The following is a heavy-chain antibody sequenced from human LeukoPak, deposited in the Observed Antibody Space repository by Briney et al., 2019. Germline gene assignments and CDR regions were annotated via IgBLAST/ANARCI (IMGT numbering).Heavy chain of an antibody. D-gene: IGHD3-3*01. J-gene: IGHJ6*03. V-gene: IGHV4-31*03. CDR3: ARDNYDFWSGPGYYYYMDV. Sequence: SETLSLTCTVSGGSISSGGYYWSWIRQHPGKGLEWIGYIYYSGSAYYNPSPKSRVTISVDTSKNQFSLKLSSVTAADTAVYYCARDNYDFWSGPGYYYYMDVWGKGTTVTVSS. CDR1: GGSISSGGYY. CDR2: IYYSGSA.